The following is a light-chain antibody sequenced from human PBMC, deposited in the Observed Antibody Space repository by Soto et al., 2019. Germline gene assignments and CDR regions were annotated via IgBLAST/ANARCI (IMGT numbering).Light chain of an antibody. CDR1: QSLETSDGNTD. J-gene: IGKJ2*01. CDR2: KVF. V-gene: IGKV2-30*01. Sequence: DVVITQSPLSRPVTLGHPASISCRSSQSLETSDGNTDLNWLQQRPGQSPRRLIYKVFNRDSGVPDRFSGSASGSEFTLTISRVEAEDIGVYYCMKTAHWPYTFGRGTKVDIK. CDR3: MKTAHWPYT.